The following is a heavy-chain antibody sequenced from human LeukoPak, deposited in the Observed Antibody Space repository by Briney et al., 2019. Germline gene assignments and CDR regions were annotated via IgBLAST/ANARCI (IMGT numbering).Heavy chain of an antibody. J-gene: IGHJ5*02. Sequence: GGSLRLSCAASGSTFSSYWMSWVRQAPGKGLEWVANIKQDGSEKYYVDSVKGRFTISRDNAKNSLYLQMNSLRAADTAVYYCARDLGTMIARRFDPWGQGTLVTVSS. CDR1: GSTFSSYW. D-gene: IGHD3-22*01. V-gene: IGHV3-7*03. CDR2: IKQDGSEK. CDR3: ARDLGTMIARRFDP.